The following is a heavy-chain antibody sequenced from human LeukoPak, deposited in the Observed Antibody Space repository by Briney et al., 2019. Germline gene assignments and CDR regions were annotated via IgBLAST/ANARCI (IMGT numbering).Heavy chain of an antibody. J-gene: IGHJ4*02. Sequence: GGSLRLSCAASGFTFSSYGMHWVRQAPGKGLEWVAFIRYDGSNKYYADSVKGRFTISRGNSKNTLYLQMNSLRAEDTAVYYCAKDSGYSYGQTFDYWGQGTLVTVSS. D-gene: IGHD5-18*01. CDR2: IRYDGSNK. CDR1: GFTFSSYG. V-gene: IGHV3-30*02. CDR3: AKDSGYSYGQTFDY.